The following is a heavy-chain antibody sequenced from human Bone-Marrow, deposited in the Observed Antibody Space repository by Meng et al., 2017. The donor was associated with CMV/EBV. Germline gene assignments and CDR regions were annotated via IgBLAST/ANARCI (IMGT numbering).Heavy chain of an antibody. D-gene: IGHD6-19*01. CDR1: GGSISSYY. Sequence: SETLSLTCTVSGGSISSYYWSWIRQPPGKGLEWIGYIYYSGSTNSNPPLKSRVTISVDTSKNQFSLKLSSVTAADTAVYYCARVSWQWLGWGSVWGQGTTVTVSS. CDR2: IYYSGST. CDR3: ARVSWQWLGWGSV. J-gene: IGHJ6*02. V-gene: IGHV4-59*01.